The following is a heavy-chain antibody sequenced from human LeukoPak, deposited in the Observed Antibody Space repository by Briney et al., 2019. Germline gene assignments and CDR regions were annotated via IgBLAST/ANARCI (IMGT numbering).Heavy chain of an antibody. CDR1: GFTFSSYA. Sequence: PGGSLRLSCAASGFTFSSYAMSWVRKAPGKGMEWVSAISGSGGSTYYADSVKGRFTISRDNSKNTLYLQMNSLRAEDTAVYYCAKSGVIVVVPAAMGMFDYWGQGTLVTVSS. V-gene: IGHV3-23*01. CDR2: ISGSGGST. J-gene: IGHJ4*02. D-gene: IGHD2-2*01. CDR3: AKSGVIVVVPAAMGMFDY.